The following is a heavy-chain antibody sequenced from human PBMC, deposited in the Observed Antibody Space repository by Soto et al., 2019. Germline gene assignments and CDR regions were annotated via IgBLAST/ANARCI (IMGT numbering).Heavy chain of an antibody. Sequence: PSETLSLTCTVSGGSISSGGYYWSWIRQHPGKGLEWIGYIYYSGSTYYNPSLKSRVTISVDTSKNQFSLKLSSVTAADTAVYYCANGSGSLEYNWFDPWGQGTLVTVSS. V-gene: IGHV4-31*03. CDR1: GGSISSGGYY. D-gene: IGHD3-10*01. J-gene: IGHJ5*02. CDR2: IYYSGST. CDR3: ANGSGSLEYNWFDP.